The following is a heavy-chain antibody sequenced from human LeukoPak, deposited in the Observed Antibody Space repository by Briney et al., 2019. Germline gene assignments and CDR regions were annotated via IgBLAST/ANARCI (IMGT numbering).Heavy chain of an antibody. Sequence: PSETLSLTCTVSGGSISSYYWSWIRQPPGKGLEWIGYIYYSGSTNYNPSLKSRVTISVDTSKNQFSLKLSSVTAADTAVYYCARGGRLLWFGELLDGAFDYWGQGTLVTVSS. CDR1: GGSISSYY. J-gene: IGHJ4*02. V-gene: IGHV4-59*12. CDR2: IYYSGST. D-gene: IGHD3-10*01. CDR3: ARGGRLLWFGELLDGAFDY.